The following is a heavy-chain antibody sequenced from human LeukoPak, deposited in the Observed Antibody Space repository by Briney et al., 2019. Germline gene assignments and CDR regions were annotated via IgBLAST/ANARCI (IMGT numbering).Heavy chain of an antibody. CDR1: GVTFSSYW. CDR2: IKQDGGAK. J-gene: IGHJ4*02. D-gene: IGHD2-15*01. CDR3: GRFSGRI. V-gene: IGHV3-7*01. Sequence: PGGSLRLSRAASGVTFSSYWMSWGRQAPGGGGEWGADIKQDGGAKYYMESVKSRVTISRDTAKNTLYLQMGSVRAADTAVYYCGRFSGRIWGEETLLSVSS.